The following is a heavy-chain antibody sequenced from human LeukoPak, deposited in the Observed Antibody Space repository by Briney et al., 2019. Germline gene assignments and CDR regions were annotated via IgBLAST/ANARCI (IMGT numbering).Heavy chain of an antibody. CDR2: ISSDGSNK. D-gene: IGHD2-21*02. CDR3: ARELLDNYFDY. V-gene: IGHV3-30*03. Sequence: PGGSLRLSCAASGFTFSSYGMHWVRQAPGKGLEWVAVISSDGSNKYYADSVKGRFTISRDNSKNTLYLQMNSLRAEDTAVYYCARELLDNYFDYWGQGTLVTVSS. J-gene: IGHJ4*02. CDR1: GFTFSSYG.